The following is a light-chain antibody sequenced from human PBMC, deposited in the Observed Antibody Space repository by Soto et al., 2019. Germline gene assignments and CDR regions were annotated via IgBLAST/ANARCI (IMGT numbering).Light chain of an antibody. J-gene: IGLJ2*01. V-gene: IGLV2-8*01. CDR2: EVT. CDR1: SSDVGGYNY. Sequence: QSALTQPPSASGSPGQSVTISCTGTSSDVGGYNYVSWYQQHPGKAPKLMIYEVTKRPSGVPDRFSGSKSGNTASLTVSGLQAEDEADYYCAAWDDSLNGHVVFGGGTKLTVL. CDR3: AAWDDSLNGHVV.